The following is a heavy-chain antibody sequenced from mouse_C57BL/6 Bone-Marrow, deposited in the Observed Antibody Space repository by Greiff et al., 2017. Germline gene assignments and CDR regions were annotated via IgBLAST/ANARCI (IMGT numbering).Heavy chain of an antibody. CDR3: ARDGLTGNAMDY. CDR1: GFTFSSYA. J-gene: IGHJ4*01. CDR2: ISDGGSYT. Sequence: EVQGVESGGGLVKPGGSLKLSCAASGFTFSSYAMSWVRQTPEKRLEWVATISDGGSYTYYPDNVKGRFTISRDNAKNNLYLQMSHLKSEDTAMYYCARDGLTGNAMDYWGQGTSVTVSS. D-gene: IGHD4-1*01. V-gene: IGHV5-4*01.